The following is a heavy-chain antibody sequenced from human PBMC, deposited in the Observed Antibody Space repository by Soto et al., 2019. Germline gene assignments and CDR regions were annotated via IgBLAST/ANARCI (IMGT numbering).Heavy chain of an antibody. D-gene: IGHD2-21*02. J-gene: IGHJ6*02. CDR2: IYTGGST. CDR3: ARDLVTLGYGLDV. Sequence: GGSLRLSCAASGFPVSTYFMHWVRQAPGRGLEWVSVIYTGGSTFYADSVKDRFTISRDNSKNTLYLQMNSLRVEDTAVYYCARDLVTLGYGLDVWGQGTRVT. CDR1: GFPVSTYF. V-gene: IGHV3-66*01.